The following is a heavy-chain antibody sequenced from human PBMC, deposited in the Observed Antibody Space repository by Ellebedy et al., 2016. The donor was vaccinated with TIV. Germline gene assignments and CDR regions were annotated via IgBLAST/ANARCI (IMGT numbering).Heavy chain of an antibody. V-gene: IGHV3-7*03. D-gene: IGHD2-8*01. CDR1: RFTFSSYW. CDR3: ARPGKPYAIDY. CDR2: IKNDGSER. J-gene: IGHJ4*02. Sequence: GESLKISCAASRFTFSSYWMSWVRQAPGKGLEWVANIKNDGSERYYVDSVEGRFTISRDNAKNSLYLQMSSLRAEDTAVYYCARPGKPYAIDYWGQGILVTVSS.